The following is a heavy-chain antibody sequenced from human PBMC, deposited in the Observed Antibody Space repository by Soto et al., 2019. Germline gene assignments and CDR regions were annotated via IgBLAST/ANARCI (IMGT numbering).Heavy chain of an antibody. V-gene: IGHV3-23*01. J-gene: IGHJ2*01. CDR3: AKDPGDDYGDYYWYFDL. CDR2: ISGSGGTA. CDR1: GFTFSSYA. D-gene: IGHD4-17*01. Sequence: EVKLLESGGGLVQPGGSLRLSCAASGFTFSSYAMSGVRQAPGKGLEWVSAISGSGGTAHYGDSVKGRFTFSRDNSKSILYLHMNSLRAEDAAVYYCAKDPGDDYGDYYWYFDLWGRGTLVTVSS.